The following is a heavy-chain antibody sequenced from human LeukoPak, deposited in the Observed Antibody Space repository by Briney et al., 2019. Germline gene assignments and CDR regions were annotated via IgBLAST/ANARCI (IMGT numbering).Heavy chain of an antibody. CDR2: IKQDGSER. J-gene: IGHJ4*02. V-gene: IGHV3-7*01. D-gene: IGHD4/OR15-4a*01. Sequence: GGSLRLSCAASGFTFSSYWMTWVRQAPGKGLQWVANIKQDGSERYYVDSVKGRFTISRDNAKNSLYLQMNSLRAEDTAVYYCASDWGDYGDYWGQGTLVTVSS. CDR3: ASDWGDYGDY. CDR1: GFTFSSYW.